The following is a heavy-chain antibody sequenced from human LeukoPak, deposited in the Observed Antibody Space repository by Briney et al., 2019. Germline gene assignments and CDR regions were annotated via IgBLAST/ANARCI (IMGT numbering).Heavy chain of an antibody. CDR2: ISHSGST. CDR1: GDSIRSSSYY. V-gene: IGHV4-39*07. J-gene: IGHJ4*02. CDR3: ARVPGTTPFDY. D-gene: IGHD1-1*01. Sequence: SETLSLTCTVSGDSIRSSSYYWDWVRQPPGKGLEWIGEISHSGSTNYNPSLESRVTMSVDKSKNQFSLELSSVTAADTAVYFCARVPGTTPFDYWGQGTLVTVSS.